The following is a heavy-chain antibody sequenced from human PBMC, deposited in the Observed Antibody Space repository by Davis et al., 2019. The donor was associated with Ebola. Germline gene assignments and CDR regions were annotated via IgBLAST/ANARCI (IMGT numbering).Heavy chain of an antibody. CDR1: GFTFSDYA. Sequence: GGSLRLSCAASGFTFSDYAMRWVRQAPGKGLEWLSYISTGGTTTYYADSVRSRFSSSRDNAKSSLFLQMNSLRDEDTAGYYCGRVNLWWRGWGMDVWGKGTTITVSS. D-gene: IGHD2-21*01. CDR3: GRVNLWWRGWGMDV. V-gene: IGHV3-48*02. CDR2: ISTGGTTT. J-gene: IGHJ6*03.